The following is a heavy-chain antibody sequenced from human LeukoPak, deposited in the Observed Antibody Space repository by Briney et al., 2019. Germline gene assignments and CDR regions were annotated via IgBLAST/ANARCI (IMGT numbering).Heavy chain of an antibody. CDR1: GGSISSGGYY. Sequence: SQTHSLTCTVSGGSISSGGYYWSWIRQHPGKGLEWIGYFYYSGSTYYNPSLKSRVTISVDTSKNQFSLRLSSVTAEDTAVYYCARDKPYGSGSVDAFDIWGQGTMVTGSS. CDR3: ARDKPYGSGSVDAFDI. J-gene: IGHJ3*02. D-gene: IGHD3-10*01. CDR2: FYYSGST. V-gene: IGHV4-31*03.